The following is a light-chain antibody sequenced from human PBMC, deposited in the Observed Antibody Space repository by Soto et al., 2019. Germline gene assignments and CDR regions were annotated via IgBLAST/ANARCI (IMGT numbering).Light chain of an antibody. CDR1: QSVSSSY. J-gene: IGKJ1*01. CDR3: QQYGSSPRT. Sequence: EIVLTQSPGTLSLSPVERATLSGMASQSVSSSYLAWYQLKPGQAPRLLIYGASGRATGIPDRFSGSGSGTDFTLTISRLDPEDFAVYFCQQYGSSPRTFGQGTKVDIK. CDR2: GAS. V-gene: IGKV3-20*01.